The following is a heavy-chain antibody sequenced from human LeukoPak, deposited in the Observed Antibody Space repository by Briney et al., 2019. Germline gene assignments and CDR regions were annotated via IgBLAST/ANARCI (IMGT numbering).Heavy chain of an antibody. CDR2: IKQDGSEK. J-gene: IGHJ4*02. V-gene: IGHV3-7*01. CDR1: GFTFSSYW. CDR3: AREITMIVEDYFDY. Sequence: PGGSLRLSCAASGFTFSSYWMSWVRQAPGKGLEWVANIKQDGSEKYYVDSVKGRFTISRDNAENSLYLQMNSLRAEDTAVYYCAREITMIVEDYFDYWGQGTLVTVSS. D-gene: IGHD3-22*01.